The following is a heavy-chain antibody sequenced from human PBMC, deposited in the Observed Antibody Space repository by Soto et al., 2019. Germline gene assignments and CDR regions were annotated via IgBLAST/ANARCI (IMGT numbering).Heavy chain of an antibody. CDR3: ATGEDIVATITLDY. D-gene: IGHD5-12*01. Sequence: ASVKVSCKVSGYTLTELSMHWVRQAPRKGLEWMGGFDPEDGETIYAQKFQGRVTMTEDTSTDTAYMELSSLRSEDTAVYYCATGEDIVATITLDYWGQGTLVTVSS. CDR2: FDPEDGET. J-gene: IGHJ4*02. V-gene: IGHV1-24*01. CDR1: GYTLTELS.